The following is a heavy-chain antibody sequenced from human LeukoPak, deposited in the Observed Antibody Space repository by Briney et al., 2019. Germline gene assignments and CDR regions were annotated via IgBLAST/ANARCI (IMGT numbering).Heavy chain of an antibody. J-gene: IGHJ3*02. Sequence: TSETLSLTCTVSGGSISSYYWSWIRQPPGKGLEWIGSISYRGSTNYNPSLKGRVTISVDTSKTQFSLRLSSVTAADTAVYYCARGLGVLPTAIRGPFDIWGQGTMLTVSS. CDR1: GGSISSYY. D-gene: IGHD2-2*02. CDR3: ARGLGVLPTAIRGPFDI. CDR2: ISYRGST. V-gene: IGHV4-59*08.